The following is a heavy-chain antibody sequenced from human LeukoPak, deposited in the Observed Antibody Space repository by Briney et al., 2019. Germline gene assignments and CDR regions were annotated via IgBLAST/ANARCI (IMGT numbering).Heavy chain of an antibody. CDR1: GGTFSSYA. Sequence: SVKVSCKASGGTFSSYAISWVRQAPGQGLEWMGGIIPIFGTANYAQKFQGGVTITADKSTSTVYMELSSLRSEDTAVYYCAREPEAGTVNYYGMDVWGKGTTVTVSS. D-gene: IGHD6-19*01. J-gene: IGHJ6*04. CDR3: AREPEAGTVNYYGMDV. V-gene: IGHV1-69*06. CDR2: IIPIFGTA.